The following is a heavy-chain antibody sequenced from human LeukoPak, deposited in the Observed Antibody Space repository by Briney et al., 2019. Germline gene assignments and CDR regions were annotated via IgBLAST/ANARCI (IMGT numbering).Heavy chain of an antibody. V-gene: IGHV4-34*01. Sequence: SETLSLTCAVYGGSFSGYYWSWIRQPPGKGLEWIGEINHSGSTNYNPSLKSRVTISVDTSKNQFSLKLSSVTAADTAVYYCARGWIRGVIIIRTFDYWGQGTLVTVSS. J-gene: IGHJ4*02. CDR1: GGSFSGYY. D-gene: IGHD3-10*01. CDR2: INHSGST. CDR3: ARGWIRGVIIIRTFDY.